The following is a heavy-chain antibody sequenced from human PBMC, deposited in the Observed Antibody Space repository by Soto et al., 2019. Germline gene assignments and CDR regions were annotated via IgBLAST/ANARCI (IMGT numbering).Heavy chain of an antibody. CDR1: GFTFSSYW. V-gene: IGHV3-74*01. CDR2: INSDGSSA. D-gene: IGHD6-13*01. Sequence: PGGSLRLSCVASGFTFSSYWMHWVRQAPGKGLVWVSRINSDGSSATYADSVKGRFTISKDNAKNTLYLQMNSLRVEDTAVYYCTRGWYTSSLDYWGQGTLVTVSS. J-gene: IGHJ4*02. CDR3: TRGWYTSSLDY.